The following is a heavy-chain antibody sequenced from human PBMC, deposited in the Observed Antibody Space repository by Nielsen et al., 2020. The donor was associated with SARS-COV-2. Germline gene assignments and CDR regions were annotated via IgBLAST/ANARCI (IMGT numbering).Heavy chain of an antibody. V-gene: IGHV4-34*01. D-gene: IGHD4-17*01. CDR3: ARAYGGGHYYYYYMDV. J-gene: IGHJ6*03. CDR2: INHSGST. Sequence: SCAVYGGSFSGYYWSWIRPPPGKGLEWIGEINHSGSTTYNPSLKRRVTISVDTSKNQFSLKLSYVTAADTAVYYCARAYGGGHYYYYYMDVWGKGTTVTVSS. CDR1: GGSFSGYY.